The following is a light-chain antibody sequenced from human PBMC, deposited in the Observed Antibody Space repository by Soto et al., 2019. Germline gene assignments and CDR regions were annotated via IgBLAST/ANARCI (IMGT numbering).Light chain of an antibody. Sequence: IQMTQSPSSLSASVGDRVTITCRASQSISSYLNWYQQKPGKAPKLLIYAASSFQSGVPSRFSGSGSGTDFTLTISSLQPEDFATYYCQHSYSNPLTFGQGTKLEIK. CDR1: QSISSY. V-gene: IGKV1-39*01. CDR2: AAS. J-gene: IGKJ2*01. CDR3: QHSYSNPLT.